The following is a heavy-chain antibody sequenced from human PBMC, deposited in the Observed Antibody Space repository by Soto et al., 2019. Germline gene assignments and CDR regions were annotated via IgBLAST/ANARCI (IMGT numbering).Heavy chain of an antibody. D-gene: IGHD3-22*01. Sequence: SETLSLTCTVSGGSISSGGYYWSWIRQHPGKGLEWIGYIYYSGSTYYNPSLKSRVTLSVDTSKNQFSLKLSSVTAADTAVYYCARGYYYDSSGYYPDEDTNWFDPWGQGTLVTVSS. CDR3: ARGYYYDSSGYYPDEDTNWFDP. V-gene: IGHV4-31*03. CDR2: IYYSGST. CDR1: GGSISSGGYY. J-gene: IGHJ5*02.